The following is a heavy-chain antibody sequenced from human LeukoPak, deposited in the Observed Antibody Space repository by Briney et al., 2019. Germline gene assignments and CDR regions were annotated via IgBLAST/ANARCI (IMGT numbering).Heavy chain of an antibody. CDR2: IKSKTDGGKT. CDR3: TTAYCSGGSCYRKH. J-gene: IGHJ1*01. Sequence: GGSLRLSCAASGFTFSNAWMSWVRQAPGKGLEWVGRIKSKTDGGKTDYAAPVKGRFTISRGDSKNTLCLQMNSLKTEDTAVYYCTTAYCSGGSCYRKHWGQGTLVTVSS. D-gene: IGHD2-15*01. CDR1: GFTFSNAW. V-gene: IGHV3-15*01.